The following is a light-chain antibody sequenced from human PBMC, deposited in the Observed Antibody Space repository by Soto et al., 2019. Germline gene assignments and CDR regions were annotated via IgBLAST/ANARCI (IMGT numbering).Light chain of an antibody. Sequence: EIVLTQSPATLSLSPGNRATLSCRASQSVSGYLDWYQQKPGQAPRLLIYDASNRFTGIPARFSGSGSGTDVTLTTTSLVPHDVAVYYCQQRSNWPATFGQGTKVEIK. CDR2: DAS. CDR3: QQRSNWPAT. V-gene: IGKV3-11*01. J-gene: IGKJ4*01. CDR1: QSVSGY.